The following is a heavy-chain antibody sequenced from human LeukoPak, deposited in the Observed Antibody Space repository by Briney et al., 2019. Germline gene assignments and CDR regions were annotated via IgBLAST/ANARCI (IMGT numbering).Heavy chain of an antibody. J-gene: IGHJ4*02. CDR2: IRGSGGTI. CDR3: ARDQSGSGWYY. D-gene: IGHD6-19*01. Sequence: GGSLRLSCAASGFAFSSYEMNWVRQAPGKGLEWVSYIRGSGGTIFYADSVKGRFTISRDNAKNSLYLQMNSLRVEDTAVYYCARDQSGSGWYYWGQGTLVTVSS. CDR1: GFAFSSYE. V-gene: IGHV3-48*03.